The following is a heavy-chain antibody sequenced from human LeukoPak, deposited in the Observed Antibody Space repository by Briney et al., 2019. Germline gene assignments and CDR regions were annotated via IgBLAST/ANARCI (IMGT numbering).Heavy chain of an antibody. V-gene: IGHV3-64*01. D-gene: IGHD1-26*01. CDR3: ASRSSGSYNY. J-gene: IGHJ4*02. Sequence: PGGSLRLSCAASGFTFGSYGMHWVRQVPGKGLEYVSAITRNGGSTYYANSVKGRFTISRDNSKNTLFLQMGSLRAEDMAVYYCASRSSGSYNYWGQGTLVTVSS. CDR1: GFTFGSYG. CDR2: ITRNGGST.